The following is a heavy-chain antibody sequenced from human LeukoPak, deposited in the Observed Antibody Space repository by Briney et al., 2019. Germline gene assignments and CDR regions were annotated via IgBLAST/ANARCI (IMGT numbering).Heavy chain of an antibody. V-gene: IGHV3-30*14. Sequence: GGSLRLSCAASGFTFSSYAMHWVRQAPGKGLEWVAVISYDGSNKYYADSVKGRFNISRDNSRDTLYLQMSSLRIDDTAVYYCVRDSDNYLFDYWGQGTLVTVAS. CDR1: GFTFSSYA. CDR3: VRDSDNYLFDY. J-gene: IGHJ4*02. CDR2: ISYDGSNK. D-gene: IGHD4-11*01.